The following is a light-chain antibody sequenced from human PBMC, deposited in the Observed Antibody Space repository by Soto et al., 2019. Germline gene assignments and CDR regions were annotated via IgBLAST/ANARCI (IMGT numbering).Light chain of an antibody. V-gene: IGKV1-39*01. CDR1: ESISTY. J-gene: IGKJ4*01. Sequence: DIQMTQSPSSLSASVGDRVTITCRASESISTYLNWYQHKPGKPPKVLIFGASRMQSGVPSRFSASGSGTEFSLTISSLQPEDFAAYSCQQSYRNPLTFGGGTKVEIK. CDR2: GAS. CDR3: QQSYRNPLT.